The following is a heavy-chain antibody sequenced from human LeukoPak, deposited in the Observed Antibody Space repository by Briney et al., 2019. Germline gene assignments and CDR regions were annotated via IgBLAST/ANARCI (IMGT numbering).Heavy chain of an antibody. D-gene: IGHD6-13*01. CDR2: ISAYNGNT. V-gene: IGHV1-18*01. J-gene: IGHJ4*02. CDR1: GYTFTSYG. Sequence: ASVKVSCKASGYTFTSYGISWVRQAPGQGLEWMGWISAYNGNTNYAQKFQGRVTMTRDTSISTAYMELSRLRSDDTAVYYCARALKLAEPNYWGQGTLVTVSS. CDR3: ARALKLAEPNY.